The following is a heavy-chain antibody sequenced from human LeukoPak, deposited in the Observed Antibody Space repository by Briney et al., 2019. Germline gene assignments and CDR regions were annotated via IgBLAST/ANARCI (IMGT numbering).Heavy chain of an antibody. CDR3: ARDLRGYCSGGSCDAFDI. V-gene: IGHV1-69*13. J-gene: IGHJ3*02. Sequence: EASVKVSCKASGGTFSSYAISWVRQAPGQGLEWMGGIIPIFGTANYAQKFQGRVTITADESTSTAYMELSSLRSEDTAVYYCARDLRGYCSGGSCDAFDIWGQGTMVTVSS. D-gene: IGHD2-15*01. CDR2: IIPIFGTA. CDR1: GGTFSSYA.